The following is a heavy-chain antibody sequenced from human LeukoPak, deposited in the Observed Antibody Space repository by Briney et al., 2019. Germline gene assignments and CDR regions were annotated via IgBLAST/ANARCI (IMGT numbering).Heavy chain of an antibody. CDR1: GFTFSTSW. CDR2: IKHDASET. Sequence: GGSLRLSCAASGFTFSTSWMSWVRQAPGKGLEWVANIKHDASETKYVDSVKGRFTISRGNAKNSLYLQMNSLRAEDTAVYYCARPRVPDSWGQGTLVTVSS. V-gene: IGHV3-7*01. J-gene: IGHJ4*02. CDR3: ARPRVPDS.